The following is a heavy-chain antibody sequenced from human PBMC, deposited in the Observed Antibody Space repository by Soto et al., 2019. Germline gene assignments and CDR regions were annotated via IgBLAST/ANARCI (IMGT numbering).Heavy chain of an antibody. CDR3: ARGAFPTWGSYPLDY. D-gene: IGHD3-16*02. V-gene: IGHV3-7*04. J-gene: IGHJ4*02. CDR2: IKQDGSED. Sequence: EVQLVESGGGLVQPGGSLRLSCAASGFTFSTYWMTWVRQAPGKGLEWVANIKQDGSEDYYVGSVKGRFTISRDNAKNSLYLKMNSLRAEDTAVYYCARGAFPTWGSYPLDYWGQGTLVTVSS. CDR1: GFTFSTYW.